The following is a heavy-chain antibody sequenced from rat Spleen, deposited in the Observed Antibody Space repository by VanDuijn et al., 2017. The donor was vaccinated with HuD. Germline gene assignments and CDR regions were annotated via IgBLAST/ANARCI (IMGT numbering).Heavy chain of an antibody. Sequence: EVQLVESGGGLVQPGRSMSLSCAASGFIFSNYYMVWVRQAPTKGLEWVASITTGGAITSYRDSVKGRFTISRDNAKSTLYLQMDSLRSEDTATYYCTRDSGSYYFDYWGQGVMVTVSS. J-gene: IGHJ2*01. V-gene: IGHV5-25*01. CDR2: ITTGGAIT. CDR3: TRDSGSYYFDY. D-gene: IGHD4-3*01. CDR1: GFIFSNYY.